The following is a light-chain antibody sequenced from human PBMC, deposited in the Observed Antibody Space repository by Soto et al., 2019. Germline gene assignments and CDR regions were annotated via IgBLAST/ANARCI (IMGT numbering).Light chain of an antibody. V-gene: IGKV1-8*01. J-gene: IGKJ1*01. Sequence: IQMTQSRSSVSASVGYRVTITFRASQGISSYLAWYQQKPGKAPKLLIYAASTLQSGVPSRFSGSGSGTDFTLTISCLQSEDFATYYCQQYYSYPRTFGQGTKVDIK. CDR1: QGISSY. CDR2: AAS. CDR3: QQYYSYPRT.